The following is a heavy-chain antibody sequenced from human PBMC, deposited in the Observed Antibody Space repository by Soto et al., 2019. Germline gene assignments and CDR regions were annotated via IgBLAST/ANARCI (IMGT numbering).Heavy chain of an antibody. V-gene: IGHV3-23*01. CDR2: ISGSGGDT. D-gene: IGHD1-26*01. CDR3: AKDRFGIVGPVDY. J-gene: IGHJ4*02. CDR1: GLIFSDYA. Sequence: GGSLRLSCAASGLIFSDYAISWVRQAPGKGLECVACISGSGGDTFYADSVKGRFTISRDNSKNTLSLHMNSLRVDDTAVYFCAKDRFGIVGPVDYWGQGTLVTVSS.